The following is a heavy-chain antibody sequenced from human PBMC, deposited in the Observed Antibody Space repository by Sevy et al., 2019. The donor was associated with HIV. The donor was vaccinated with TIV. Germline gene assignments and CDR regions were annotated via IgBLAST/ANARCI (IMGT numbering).Heavy chain of an antibody. Sequence: SETLSLTCAVYGGSFSGYYWSWIRQPPGKGLEWIGEINHSGSTNYNPSLKSRVTISVDTSKNQFSLKLSSVTAAETAVYYCARGRLYYYDSSGYLPRRLNNWFDPWGQGTLVTVSS. V-gene: IGHV4-34*01. CDR2: INHSGST. J-gene: IGHJ5*02. CDR3: ARGRLYYYDSSGYLPRRLNNWFDP. CDR1: GGSFSGYY. D-gene: IGHD3-22*01.